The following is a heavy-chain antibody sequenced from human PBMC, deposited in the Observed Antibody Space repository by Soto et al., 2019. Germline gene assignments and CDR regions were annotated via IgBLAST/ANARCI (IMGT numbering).Heavy chain of an antibody. J-gene: IGHJ4*02. Sequence: QPGGSLRLSCAASGFTFSSSAMHWVRQAPGKGLEWVAVISYDGSNKYYADSVKGRFTISRDNSKNTLYLQMNSLRAEDTAVYYCARDKRDLRFLEWSYYFDYWGQGTLVTVSS. CDR3: ARDKRDLRFLEWSYYFDY. V-gene: IGHV3-30-3*01. CDR2: ISYDGSNK. CDR1: GFTFSSSA. D-gene: IGHD3-3*01.